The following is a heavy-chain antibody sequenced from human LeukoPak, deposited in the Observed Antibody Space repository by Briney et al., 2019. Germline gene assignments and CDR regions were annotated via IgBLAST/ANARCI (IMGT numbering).Heavy chain of an antibody. J-gene: IGHJ2*01. CDR1: GYSFTRNW. D-gene: IGHD4-23*01. Sequence: PGESLKISCKGFGYSFTRNWIGWVRQMPGKGLEWMGIIYPGDSDTRYSPSFQGQVTISADKSINTAYLQWSSLKASDTAMYYCARRVVNNRNWYFNLWGRGTLVTVSS. V-gene: IGHV5-51*01. CDR2: IYPGDSDT. CDR3: ARRVVNNRNWYFNL.